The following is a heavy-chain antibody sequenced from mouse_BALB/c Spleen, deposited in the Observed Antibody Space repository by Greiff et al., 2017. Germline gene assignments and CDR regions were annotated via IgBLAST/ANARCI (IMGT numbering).Heavy chain of an antibody. CDR1: GFTFSSYT. D-gene: IGHD2-1*01. J-gene: IGHJ4*01. V-gene: IGHV5-12-2*01. CDR2: ISNGGGST. CDR3: ARHEGNYGYYYAMDY. Sequence: DVMLVESGGGLVQPGGSLKLSCAASGFTFSSYTMSWVRQTPEKRLEWVAYISNGGGSTYYPDTVKGRFTISRDNAKNTLYLQMSSLKSEDTAMYYCARHEGNYGYYYAMDYWGQGTSVTVSS.